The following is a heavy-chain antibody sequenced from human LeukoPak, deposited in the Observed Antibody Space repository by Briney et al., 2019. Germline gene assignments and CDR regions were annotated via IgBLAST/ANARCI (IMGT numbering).Heavy chain of an antibody. V-gene: IGHV3-53*05. D-gene: IGHD6-13*01. Sequence: PGGSLRLSCAASGFTVSSNYMSWVRQAPGRGLEWVSVIYSGGSTYYADSVKGRFTISRDNSKNTLYLQMNSLRAEDTAVYYCVKDLLGSSSWSNYYYYYGMDVWGQGTTVTVSS. CDR2: IYSGGST. J-gene: IGHJ6*02. CDR1: GFTVSSNY. CDR3: VKDLLGSSSWSNYYYYYGMDV.